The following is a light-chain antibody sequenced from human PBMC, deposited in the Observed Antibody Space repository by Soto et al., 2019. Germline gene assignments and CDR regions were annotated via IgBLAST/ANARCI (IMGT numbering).Light chain of an antibody. CDR3: CSYAGSYTYV. V-gene: IGLV2-11*01. Sequence: QSVLTQPRSVSGSPGQSVTISCTGTGSDVGGHNYVSWYQQHPGKAPKLMISSVSKRPSGVPDRFSGSKSGNTASLTISGLQAEDEADYYCCSYAGSYTYVFGTGTKVTVL. J-gene: IGLJ1*01. CDR1: GSDVGGHNY. CDR2: SVS.